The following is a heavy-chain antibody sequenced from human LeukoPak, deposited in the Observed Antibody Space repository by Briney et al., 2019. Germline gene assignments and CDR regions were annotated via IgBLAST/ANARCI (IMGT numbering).Heavy chain of an antibody. CDR2: MSGSGGTT. V-gene: IGHV3-23*01. CDR1: GFRLSSYA. Sequence: GESLRLSCAASGFRLSSYAMSWVRQAPGKGLEWVSVMSGSGGTTYYADSVEGRFTISRDNSKNTLYLQMNSLRAEDTAVYYCAKEGTPVTGFVDNWGQGTLVTVSS. CDR3: AKEGTPVTGFVDN. D-gene: IGHD3-9*01. J-gene: IGHJ4*02.